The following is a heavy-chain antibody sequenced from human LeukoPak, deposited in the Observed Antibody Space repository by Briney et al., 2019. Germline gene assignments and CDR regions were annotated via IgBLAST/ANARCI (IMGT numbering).Heavy chain of an antibody. CDR1: GFTFSSYG. CDR2: FSGSGGST. CDR3: AKDMRLRGHAFDI. D-gene: IGHD3-16*01. J-gene: IGHJ3*02. Sequence: GGTLRLSCAASGFTFSSYGMSWVRQAPGKGLECISGFSGSGGSTYYADSVKGRFTISRDNSKNTLYLQMNSLRAEDTAVYYCAKDMRLRGHAFDIWGQGTMVTVSS. V-gene: IGHV3-23*01.